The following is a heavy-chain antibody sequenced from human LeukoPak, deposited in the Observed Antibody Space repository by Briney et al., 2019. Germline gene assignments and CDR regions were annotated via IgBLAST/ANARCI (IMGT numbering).Heavy chain of an antibody. J-gene: IGHJ5*02. CDR2: IYYSGTT. V-gene: IGHV4-59*01. D-gene: IGHD6-19*01. Sequence: SETLPLTCTVSGASISSSYWSWIRQPPGKGLEWIGYIYYSGTTKYNPSLKSRVTISVDTSKNQFSLKVNSVAAADTAVYYCARGQPQRYSSGWYVNWFDPWGQGTLVTVSS. CDR3: ARGQPQRYSSGWYVNWFDP. CDR1: GASISSSY.